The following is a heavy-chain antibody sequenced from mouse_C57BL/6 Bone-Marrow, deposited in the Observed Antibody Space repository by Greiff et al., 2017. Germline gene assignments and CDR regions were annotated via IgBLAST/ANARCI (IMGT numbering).Heavy chain of an antibody. CDR3: ASDREAYYSNPFDY. V-gene: IGHV5-4*03. CDR2: ISDGGSYT. CDR1: GFTFSSYA. D-gene: IGHD2-5*01. Sequence: VKVVESGGGLVKPGGSLKLSCAASGFTFSSYAMSWVRQTPETRLEWVATISDGGSYTYYPDNVKGRFTISRDNAKTNLYLQMSHLKSEDTAMYYCASDREAYYSNPFDYWGQGTTLTVSS. J-gene: IGHJ2*01.